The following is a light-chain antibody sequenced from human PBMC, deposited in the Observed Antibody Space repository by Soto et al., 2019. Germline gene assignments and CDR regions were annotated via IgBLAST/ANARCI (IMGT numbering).Light chain of an antibody. V-gene: IGKV3-15*01. CDR2: GAS. J-gene: IGKJ1*01. Sequence: EIVMTQSPATLSVSPGGRATLSCRASQSIGDTLAWYQQKPGQAPRLLIYGASSRVTGCPVRFSGSGSRRHFALTSSSLQSEDFAAYYCQQYDNWPWTFGQGTKVEIK. CDR1: QSIGDT. CDR3: QQYDNWPWT.